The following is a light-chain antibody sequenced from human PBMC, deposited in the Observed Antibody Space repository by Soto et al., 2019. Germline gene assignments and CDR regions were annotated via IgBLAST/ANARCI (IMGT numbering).Light chain of an antibody. CDR1: QSISSY. CDR3: HQSYSTPRT. J-gene: IGKJ1*01. Sequence: DIQMTQSPSSLSASVGDRVTITCRASQSISSYLNWYQQKPGKAPKLLIYGASSLQSGVPSRFSGSGSGTDFTLTISSLQPEDFATYYGHQSYSTPRTFGQGTKVEMK. V-gene: IGKV1-39*01. CDR2: GAS.